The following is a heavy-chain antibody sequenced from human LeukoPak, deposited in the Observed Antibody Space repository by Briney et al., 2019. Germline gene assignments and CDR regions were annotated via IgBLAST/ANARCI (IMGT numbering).Heavy chain of an antibody. CDR3: AKGMGDSGYDY. V-gene: IGHV3-48*04. D-gene: IGHD5-12*01. CDR1: GFTFSSYS. Sequence: GGSLRLSCAASGFTFSSYSMNWVRQAPGKGLEWVSYISSSSSTIYYADSVKGRFTISRDNAKNSLYLQMNSLRAEDTAVYYCAKGMGDSGYDYWGQGTLVTVSS. CDR2: ISSSSSTI. J-gene: IGHJ4*02.